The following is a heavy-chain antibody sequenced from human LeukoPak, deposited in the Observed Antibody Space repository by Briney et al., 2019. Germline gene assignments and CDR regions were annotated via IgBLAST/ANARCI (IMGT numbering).Heavy chain of an antibody. CDR3: ARDGDAYKGDWFDP. Sequence: EASVKVSCKASGYTFTGYYMHWVRQAPGQGLEWMGWISPNSGGTNYAQKFQGRVTMTRDTSISTAYMELSRLRSDDTAVYYCARDGDAYKGDWFDPWGQGSLVTVSS. D-gene: IGHD5-24*01. CDR2: ISPNSGGT. J-gene: IGHJ5*02. V-gene: IGHV1-2*02. CDR1: GYTFTGYY.